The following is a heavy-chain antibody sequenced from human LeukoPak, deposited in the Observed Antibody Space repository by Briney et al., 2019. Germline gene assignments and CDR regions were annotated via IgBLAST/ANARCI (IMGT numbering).Heavy chain of an antibody. D-gene: IGHD3-22*01. CDR3: ATAYDSSGYYYY. J-gene: IGHJ4*02. CDR2: FDPEDGET. V-gene: IGHV1-24*01. Sequence: ASVKVSCKASGGTFSSYAISWVRQAPGKGLEWMGGFDPEDGETIYAQKFQGRVTMTEDTSTDTAYMELSSLRSEDTAVYYCATAYDSSGYYYYWGQGTLVTVSS. CDR1: GGTFSSYA.